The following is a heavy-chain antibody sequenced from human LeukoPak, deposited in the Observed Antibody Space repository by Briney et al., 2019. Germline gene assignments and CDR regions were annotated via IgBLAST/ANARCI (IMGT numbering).Heavy chain of an antibody. CDR3: ARGGYSYGYFDY. CDR2: INHSGST. CDR1: GGSFSGYY. V-gene: IGHV4-34*01. Sequence: SETPSLTCAVYGGSFSGYYWSWIRQPPGKGLEWIGEINHSGSTNYNPSLKSRVTISVDTSKNQFSLKLSSVTAADTAVYYCARGGYSYGYFDYWGQGTLVTVSS. D-gene: IGHD5-18*01. J-gene: IGHJ4*02.